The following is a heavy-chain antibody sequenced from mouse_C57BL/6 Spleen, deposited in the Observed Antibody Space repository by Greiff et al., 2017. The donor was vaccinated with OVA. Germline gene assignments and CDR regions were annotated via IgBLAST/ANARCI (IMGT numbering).Heavy chain of an antibody. CDR3: ARDGLYYGSSYGYFDV. Sequence: DVKLVESGGGLVKPGGSLKLSCAASGFTFSSYAMSWVRQTPEKRLEWVATISDGGSYTYYPDNVKGRFTISRDNAKNNLYLQMSQLKSEDTALYYCARDGLYYGSSYGYFDVWGTGTTVTVSS. CDR2: ISDGGSYT. V-gene: IGHV5-4*01. J-gene: IGHJ1*03. D-gene: IGHD1-1*01. CDR1: GFTFSSYA.